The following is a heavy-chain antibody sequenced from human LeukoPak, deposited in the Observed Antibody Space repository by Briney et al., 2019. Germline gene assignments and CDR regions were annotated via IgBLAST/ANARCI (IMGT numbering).Heavy chain of an antibody. V-gene: IGHV1-2*02. Sequence: GASVKVSCKASGYTFTGYYMHWVRQAPGQGLEWMGWINPNSGGTNYAQKFQGRVTMTRDTSISTAYMGLSRLRSDDTAVYYCARASSPTYSSGWRGPYFDYWGQGTLVTVSS. CDR1: GYTFTGYY. D-gene: IGHD6-19*01. J-gene: IGHJ4*02. CDR2: INPNSGGT. CDR3: ARASSPTYSSGWRGPYFDY.